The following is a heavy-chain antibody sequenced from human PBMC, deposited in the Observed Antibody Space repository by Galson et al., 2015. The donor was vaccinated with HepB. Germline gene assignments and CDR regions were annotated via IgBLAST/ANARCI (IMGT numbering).Heavy chain of an antibody. CDR1: GFTFSNHP. CDR3: AKGSATLYIHDY. J-gene: IGHJ4*02. CDR2: IRGSGTKT. Sequence: SLRLSCAASGFTFSNHPMSWVRQAPGKGLQWVSSIRGSGTKTYYADSVKGRFTISRDNSKNTVYLQMSSLTVEDTAVYYCAKGSATLYIHDYWGQGTLVTVSS. V-gene: IGHV3-23*01. D-gene: IGHD2-2*02.